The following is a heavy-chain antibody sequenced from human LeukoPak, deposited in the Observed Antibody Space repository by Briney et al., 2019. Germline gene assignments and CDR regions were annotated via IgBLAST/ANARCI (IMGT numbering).Heavy chain of an antibody. CDR1: GFTVSSNY. J-gene: IGHJ4*02. CDR2: IYSGGST. V-gene: IGHV3-53*01. D-gene: IGHD1-14*01. Sequence: GGSLRLSCAASGFTVSSNYMSWVRQAPGKGLEGVSVIYSGGSTYYADSVKGRVTISRDNSKNTLYLRMKRRRGEGTAVDYGGGGLITYYFDYWGQGTLVTVSS. CDR3: GGGLITYYFDY.